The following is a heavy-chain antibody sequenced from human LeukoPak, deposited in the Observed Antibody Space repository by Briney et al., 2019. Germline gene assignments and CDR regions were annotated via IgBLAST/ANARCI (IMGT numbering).Heavy chain of an antibody. V-gene: IGHV4-39*01. Sequence: PSETLSLTCTVSGGSISSSGYYWGWIRQPPGKGLEWIGSIYYSGSTYYNPSLKSRVTISVDTSKNQFSLKLSSVTAADTAVYYCARRMTRPEAFDIWGQGTMVTVSS. CDR1: GGSISSSGYY. CDR2: IYYSGST. J-gene: IGHJ3*02. CDR3: ARRMTRPEAFDI.